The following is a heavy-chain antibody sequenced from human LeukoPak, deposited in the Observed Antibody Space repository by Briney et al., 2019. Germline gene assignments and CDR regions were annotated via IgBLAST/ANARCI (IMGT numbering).Heavy chain of an antibody. J-gene: IGHJ4*02. CDR3: ASAGSTIAAAGTWRFGDY. V-gene: IGHV3-21*01. D-gene: IGHD6-13*01. Sequence: PGGSLRLSCAAAGFTFSSYTMNWGRQAPGKGLEWVSSISTSSSYIYYADSVKGRFTISRDNAKNSLYLQMNSLRAEDTAVYYCASAGSTIAAAGTWRFGDYWGQGTLVTVSS. CDR1: GFTFSSYT. CDR2: ISTSSSYI.